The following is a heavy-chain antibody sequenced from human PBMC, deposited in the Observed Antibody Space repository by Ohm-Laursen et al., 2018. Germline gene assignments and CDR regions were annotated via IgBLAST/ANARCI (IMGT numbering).Heavy chain of an antibody. J-gene: IGHJ6*02. CDR1: GFTFSSSA. CDR2: IVVGSGHT. Sequence: VKVSCKASGFTFSSSAMQWVRQARGQRLEWIGWIVVGSGHTNYAQKFQERVTITRDMSTSTVYMEVRSLTSEDTAEYYCATTLMAAAGTSFFAMDVWGQGTTVTVSS. V-gene: IGHV1-58*02. D-gene: IGHD6-13*01. CDR3: ATTLMAAAGTSFFAMDV.